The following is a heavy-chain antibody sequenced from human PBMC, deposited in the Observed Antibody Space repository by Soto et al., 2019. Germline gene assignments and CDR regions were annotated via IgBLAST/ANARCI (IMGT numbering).Heavy chain of an antibody. CDR2: IIPIFGTA. CDR3: ASRYCSGGSCYSLSPRYGRDFDY. CDR1: GGTFSSYA. D-gene: IGHD2-15*01. V-gene: IGHV1-69*13. Sequence: GASVKVSCKASGGTFSSYAISRVRQAPGQGLEWMGGIIPIFGTANYAQKFQGRVTITADESTSTAYMELSSLRSEDTAVYYCASRYCSGGSCYSLSPRYGRDFDYWGQGTLVTVSS. J-gene: IGHJ4*02.